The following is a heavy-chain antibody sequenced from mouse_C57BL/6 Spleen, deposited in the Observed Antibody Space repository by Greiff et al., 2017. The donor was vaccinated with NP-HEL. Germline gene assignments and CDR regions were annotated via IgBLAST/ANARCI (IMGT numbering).Heavy chain of an antibody. J-gene: IGHJ2*01. CDR3: ARTYSNYDYFDY. CDR1: GYSFTGYY. CDR2: INPSTGGT. V-gene: IGHV1-42*01. D-gene: IGHD2-5*01. Sequence: VQLKQSGPELVKPGASVKISCKASGYSFTGYYMNWVKQSPEKSLEWIGEINPSTGGTTYNQKFKAKATLTVDKSSSTAYMQLKSLTSEDSAVYYCARTYSNYDYFDYWGQGTTLTVSS.